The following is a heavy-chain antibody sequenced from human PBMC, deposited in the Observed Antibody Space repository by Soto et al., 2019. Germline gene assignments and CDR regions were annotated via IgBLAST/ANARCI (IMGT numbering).Heavy chain of an antibody. CDR2: ISGSGGST. CDR3: AKGSRLRFLEWLEDAFDI. V-gene: IGHV3-23*01. Sequence: GGSLRLSCAASGFTFSSYAMSWVRQAPGKGLEWVSAISGSGGSTYYADSVKGRFTISRDNSKNTLYLQMNSLRAEDTAVYYCAKGSRLRFLEWLEDAFDIWGQGTMVTVSS. CDR1: GFTFSSYA. D-gene: IGHD3-3*01. J-gene: IGHJ3*02.